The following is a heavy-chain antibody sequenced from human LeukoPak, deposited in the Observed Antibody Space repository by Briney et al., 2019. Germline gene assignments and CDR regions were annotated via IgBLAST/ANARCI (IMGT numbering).Heavy chain of an antibody. V-gene: IGHV3-48*01. CDR1: GFTFSSYS. CDR3: ARGAYYYED. D-gene: IGHD3-22*01. J-gene: IGHJ4*02. CDR2: ISRSSSTI. Sequence: GGSLRLSCAASGFTFSSYSMNWVRQAPGKGLEWVSYISRSSSTIYYADSVKGRFTISRDNAKNSLYLQMNSLRAEDTAVYYCARGAYYYEDWGQGTLVTVSS.